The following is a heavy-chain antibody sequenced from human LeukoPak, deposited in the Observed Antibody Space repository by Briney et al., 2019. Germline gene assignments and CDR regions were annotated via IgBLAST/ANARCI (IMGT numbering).Heavy chain of an antibody. D-gene: IGHD4-17*01. V-gene: IGHV1-46*01. CDR2: INPNAGST. CDR1: GYTFTNHH. CDR3: ARDRELTVTTIGNVGEFDY. J-gene: IGHJ4*02. Sequence: ASVKVSCKASGYTFTNHHIHWVRQAPGQGLEWMGIINPNAGSTNYPQKFQGRVTMIRDTSTSTVYMELRSLRSEDSAVYFCARDRELTVTTIGNVGEFDYWGQGTLVTVSS.